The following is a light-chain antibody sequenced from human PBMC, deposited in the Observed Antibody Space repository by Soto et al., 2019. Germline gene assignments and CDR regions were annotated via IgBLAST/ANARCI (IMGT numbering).Light chain of an antibody. Sequence: QSVLTQPPSASGTPGQRVTISCSGSSSNIGSNYVSWYQHLPGTAPKLLIYRNNQRPSGVPDRFSGSKSGTSASLAISGLRSEDEADYYCAAWDDSLSAWVFGGGTKVTVL. CDR2: RNN. J-gene: IGLJ3*02. CDR1: SSNIGSNY. CDR3: AAWDDSLSAWV. V-gene: IGLV1-47*01.